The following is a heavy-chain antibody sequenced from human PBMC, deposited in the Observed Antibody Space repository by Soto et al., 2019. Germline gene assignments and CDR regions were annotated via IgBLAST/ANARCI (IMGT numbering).Heavy chain of an antibody. Sequence: EVQLVESGGGVVQPGGSLRLSCAASGFTFSSYWMHWVRQVPGKGLVWVSRINSDGSSTYYADSVKGRLTISRDNAKNTLFLQMNSLRAEDTAVYYCARGGIRGYNVYGLWGQGTMVTVSS. CDR3: ARGGIRGYNVYGL. J-gene: IGHJ3*01. CDR2: INSDGSST. V-gene: IGHV3-74*01. CDR1: GFTFSSYW. D-gene: IGHD5-18*01.